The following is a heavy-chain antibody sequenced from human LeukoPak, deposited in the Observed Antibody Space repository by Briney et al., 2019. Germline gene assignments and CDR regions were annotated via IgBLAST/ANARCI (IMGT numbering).Heavy chain of an antibody. D-gene: IGHD4-17*01. CDR2: IYHSGST. CDR3: ARVVGTVTTYFDY. CDR1: GYSISSGYY. J-gene: IGHJ4*02. Sequence: SETLSLTCTVSGYSISSGYYWGWIRQPPGKGLEWIGSIYHSGSTYYNPSLKSRVTISVDTSKNQFSLKLSSVTAADTAVYCCARVVGTVTTYFDYWGQGTLVTVSS. V-gene: IGHV4-38-2*02.